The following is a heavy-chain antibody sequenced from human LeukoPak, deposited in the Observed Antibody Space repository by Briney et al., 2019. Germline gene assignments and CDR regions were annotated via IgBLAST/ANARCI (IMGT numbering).Heavy chain of an antibody. CDR3: AREYYYDSSGLSP. D-gene: IGHD3-22*01. Sequence: EGSLRLSCAASGFTFSSYGMHWVRQAPGKGLEWVAVIWYDGSNKYYADSVKGRFTISRDNSKNTLYLQMNSLRAEDTAVYYCAREYYYDSSGLSPWGQGTLVTVSS. V-gene: IGHV3-33*01. CDR1: GFTFSSYG. J-gene: IGHJ5*02. CDR2: IWYDGSNK.